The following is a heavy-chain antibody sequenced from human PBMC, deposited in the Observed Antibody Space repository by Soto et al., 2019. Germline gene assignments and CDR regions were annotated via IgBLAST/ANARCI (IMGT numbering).Heavy chain of an antibody. CDR2: INHSGST. D-gene: IGHD4-17*01. CDR3: ARATNTVGASVHDYGVTGHY. V-gene: IGHV4-34*01. Sequence: QVQLQQWGAGLLKPSETLSLTCAVYGGSFSGYYWSWIRQPPWKGLEWIGEINHSGSTNYNPSLKSRVTISVDTSKNQFSLKLSSVTAADTAVYYCARATNTVGASVHDYGVTGHYWGPGTLVTVSS. J-gene: IGHJ4*02. CDR1: GGSFSGYY.